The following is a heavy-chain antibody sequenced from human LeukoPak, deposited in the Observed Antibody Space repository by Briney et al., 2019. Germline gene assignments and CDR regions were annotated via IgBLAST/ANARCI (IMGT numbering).Heavy chain of an antibody. J-gene: IGHJ3*02. D-gene: IGHD4-23*01. V-gene: IGHV4-4*07. CDR2: IYTSGST. CDR3: ARVASRTTVVIPYAFDI. Sequence: SDTLSLNCTVTGGSIISYYWSWIRQPAGKGLEWIGRIYTSGSTSYTPSLKSRVTMSVDTSKNQFSLKLSSVTAADTAVYYCARVASRTTVVIPYAFDIWGQGTMVTVSS. CDR1: GGSIISYY.